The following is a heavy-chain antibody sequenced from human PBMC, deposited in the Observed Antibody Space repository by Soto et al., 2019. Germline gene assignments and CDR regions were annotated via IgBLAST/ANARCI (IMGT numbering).Heavy chain of an antibody. D-gene: IGHD2-21*01. V-gene: IGHV4-34*01. Sequence: SETLSLTCAVYGASLSDNYCNWLRQPPGKGLEWIGEITHTGNTNYNPSLRSRVTISIDTSRNKLSLNLSSVSAPDTAVSYCARGRGEFDAWGPGTPVTVSS. J-gene: IGHJ5*02. CDR3: ARGRGEFDA. CDR1: GASLSDNY. CDR2: ITHTGNT.